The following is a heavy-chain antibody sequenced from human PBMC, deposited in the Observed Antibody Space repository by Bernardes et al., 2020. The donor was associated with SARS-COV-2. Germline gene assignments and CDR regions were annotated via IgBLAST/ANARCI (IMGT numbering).Heavy chain of an antibody. CDR3: AKFVAKNPWGTHTYCSSTSCSEYFQH. D-gene: IGHD2-2*01. CDR1: GFSFNNYA. CDR2: ISASGGST. V-gene: IGHV3-23*01. J-gene: IGHJ1*01. Sequence: GGSLRLSCAASGFSFNNYAMNWVRQVPGKGLEWVSGISASGGSTYYADSVKGRFTISRDNSKNTLYLQMNSLRAEDTAVYYCAKFVAKNPWGTHTYCSSTSCSEYFQHWGQGTLVTVSS.